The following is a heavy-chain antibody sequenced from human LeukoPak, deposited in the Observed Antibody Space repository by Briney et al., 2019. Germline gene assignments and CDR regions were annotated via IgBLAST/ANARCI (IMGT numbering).Heavy chain of an antibody. CDR3: AKDRAVTTRYYYYGMDV. V-gene: IGHV3-30*18. Sequence: PGGSLRLPCAASGFTFSSYGMHWVRQAPGKGLKWVAVISYDGSNKYYADSVKGRFTISRDNSKNTLYLQMNSLRAEDTAVYYCAKDRAVTTRYYYYGMDVWGQGTTVTVSS. D-gene: IGHD4-17*01. CDR2: ISYDGSNK. J-gene: IGHJ6*02. CDR1: GFTFSSYG.